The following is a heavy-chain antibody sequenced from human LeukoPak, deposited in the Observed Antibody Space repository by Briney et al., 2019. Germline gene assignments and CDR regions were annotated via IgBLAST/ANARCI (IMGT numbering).Heavy chain of an antibody. V-gene: IGHV4-34*01. CDR2: INHSGST. D-gene: IGHD3-3*01. CDR1: GGSFSGYY. J-gene: IGHJ5*02. Sequence: KPSETLSLTCAVYGGSFSGYYWSWIRQPPGKGLEWIGEINHSGSTNYNPSLKSRVTISVDTSKNQFSLKLSSVTAADTAVYYCAGGGTIFGVVLFDPWGQGTLVTVSS. CDR3: AGGGTIFGVVLFDP.